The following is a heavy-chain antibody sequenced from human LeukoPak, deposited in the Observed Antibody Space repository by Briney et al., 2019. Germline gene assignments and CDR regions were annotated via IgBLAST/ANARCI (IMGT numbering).Heavy chain of an antibody. Sequence: GRSLRLSCAASGFTFSSYSMNWVRQAPGKGLEWVSSISSSSSYIYYADSVKGRFTISRDNAKNSLYLQMNGLRAEDTAVYYCAIESSGGDQDYWGQGTLVTVSS. J-gene: IGHJ4*02. D-gene: IGHD6-19*01. CDR2: ISSSSSYI. V-gene: IGHV3-21*01. CDR3: AIESSGGDQDY. CDR1: GFTFSSYS.